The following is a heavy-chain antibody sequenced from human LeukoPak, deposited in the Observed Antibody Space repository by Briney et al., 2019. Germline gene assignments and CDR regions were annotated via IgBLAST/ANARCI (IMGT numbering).Heavy chain of an antibody. D-gene: IGHD6-19*01. J-gene: IGHJ4*02. CDR3: ARDPGGWGNFDY. CDR1: GFTVTTNS. CDR2: IYYGGST. V-gene: IGHV3-66*01. Sequence: GGSLRLSCAVSGFTVTTNSMSWVRQAPGKGLKWVSVIYYGGSTYYADSVKGRFTISRDYSKNTLYLQMNSLRAEDTAVYYCARDPGGWGNFDYWGQGTLVTVSS.